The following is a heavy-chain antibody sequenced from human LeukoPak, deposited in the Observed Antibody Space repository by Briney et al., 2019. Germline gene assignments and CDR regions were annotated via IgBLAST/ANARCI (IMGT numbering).Heavy chain of an antibody. J-gene: IGHJ6*04. Sequence: GGSLRLSCAASGFTFSSYGMHWVRQAPGKGLEWAAVIWYDGSNKYYADSVKGRFTISRDNSKNTLYLQMNSLRAEDTAVYYCARSPGIVVVVAATPLDYYYGMDVWGKGTTVTVSS. CDR3: ARSPGIVVVVAATPLDYYYGMDV. CDR2: IWYDGSNK. V-gene: IGHV3-33*01. CDR1: GFTFSSYG. D-gene: IGHD2-15*01.